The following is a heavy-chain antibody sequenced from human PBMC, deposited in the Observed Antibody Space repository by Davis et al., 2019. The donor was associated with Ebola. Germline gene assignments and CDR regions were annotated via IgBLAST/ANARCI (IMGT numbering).Heavy chain of an antibody. Sequence: GESLKISCAASGFTFSSYWMSWVRQAPGKGLEWVANIKQDGSEKYYVDSVKGRFTISRDNSKNTIYLQMSSLRADDTGMYYCASREVGQHNLFWGQGTLVTVSS. J-gene: IGHJ1*01. CDR2: IKQDGSEK. D-gene: IGHD2-21*01. V-gene: IGHV3-7*03. CDR3: ASREVGQHNLF. CDR1: GFTFSSYW.